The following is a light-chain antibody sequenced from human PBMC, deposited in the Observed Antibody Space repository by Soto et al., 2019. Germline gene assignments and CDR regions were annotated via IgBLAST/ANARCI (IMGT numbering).Light chain of an antibody. Sequence: QSVLTQSPSASGSPGQSVTISCTGTSSDIGGYNSVSWYQQHPGKAPKVMIYDVTKRPSGVPDRFSGSKSGNTASLTVSALQAEDEADYYCSSFGYGTNFVFRTGTNVTVL. CDR1: SSDIGGYNS. J-gene: IGLJ1*01. CDR2: DVT. CDR3: SSFGYGTNFV. V-gene: IGLV2-8*01.